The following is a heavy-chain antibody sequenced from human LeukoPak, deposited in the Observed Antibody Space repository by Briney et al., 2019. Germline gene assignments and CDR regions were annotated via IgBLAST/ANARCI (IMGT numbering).Heavy chain of an antibody. CDR1: GYTFNRFR. V-gene: IGHV1-18*01. Sequence: ASVKVSCKASGYTFNRFRFNWVRQAPGQGLEWMGWISAYDENTNYAQKFQDRVTLTTDVSTTTAYMELRSLRYDDTAVYYCARDYYQLDTAVVTTDYWGQGTLVTVSS. CDR3: ARDYYQLDTAVVTTDY. D-gene: IGHD5-18*01. J-gene: IGHJ4*02. CDR2: ISAYDENT.